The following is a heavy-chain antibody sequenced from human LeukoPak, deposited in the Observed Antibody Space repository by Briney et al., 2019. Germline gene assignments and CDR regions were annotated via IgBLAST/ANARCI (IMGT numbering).Heavy chain of an antibody. J-gene: IGHJ4*02. CDR2: ISSSGSTL. CDR1: GFTFSSCE. V-gene: IGHV3-48*03. Sequence: PGGSLRLSCAASGFTFSSCELNWVRQSPGKGQEWISYISSSGSTLYYADSVKGRFTISRDDAKNSLYLQMNSLRGDDTAMYYCAGERGGYGFYWGQGTLVTVSS. D-gene: IGHD5-12*01. CDR3: AGERGGYGFY.